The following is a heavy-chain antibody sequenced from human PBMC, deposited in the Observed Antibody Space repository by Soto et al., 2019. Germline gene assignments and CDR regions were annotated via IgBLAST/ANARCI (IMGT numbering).Heavy chain of an antibody. CDR1: GFTFSSYG. D-gene: IGHD3-16*02. J-gene: IGHJ6*02. Sequence: GGSLRLSCAASGFTFSSYGMHWVRQAPGKGLEWVAVIWYDGSNKYYADSVKGRFTISRDNSKNTLYLQMNSLRAEDTAVYYCARDLSRTLYYYYGMDVWGQATTVTVSS. CDR2: IWYDGSNK. V-gene: IGHV3-33*01. CDR3: ARDLSRTLYYYYGMDV.